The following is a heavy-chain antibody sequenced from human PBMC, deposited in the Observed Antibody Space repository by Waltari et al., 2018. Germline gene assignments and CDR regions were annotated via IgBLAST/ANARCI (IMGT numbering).Heavy chain of an antibody. CDR1: GFCFSSYA. CDR3: AKDGYYGSGTYKGMYYFDY. V-gene: IGHV3-30*02. J-gene: IGHJ4*02. Sequence: QVQLVESGGGVVQPGGSLRLSCSAFGFCFSSYAMHWVRRAPGKGLDWVAFIRYDGSIKYYGDSLKGRFTISRDNSKNTLFLQMNSLRAEDTAVYYCAKDGYYGSGTYKGMYYFDYWGQGTLVTVSS. CDR2: IRYDGSIK. D-gene: IGHD3-10*01.